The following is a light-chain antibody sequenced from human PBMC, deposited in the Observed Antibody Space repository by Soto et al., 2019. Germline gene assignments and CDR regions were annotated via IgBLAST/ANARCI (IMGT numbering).Light chain of an antibody. CDR3: QVWDSSSDHYV. CDR1: DIGSKS. CDR2: YDT. Sequence: SYVLTQPPSVSVAPGMTARITCGGNDIGSKSVHWYQQKPGQAPVLVIYYDTDRPSGIPERFSGSNSGNTATLTISRVEAADEADYYCQVWDSSSDHYVFGTGTKLTVL. J-gene: IGLJ1*01. V-gene: IGLV3-21*04.